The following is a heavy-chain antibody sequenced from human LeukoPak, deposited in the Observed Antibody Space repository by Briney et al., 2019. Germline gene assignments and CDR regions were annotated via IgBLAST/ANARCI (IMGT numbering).Heavy chain of an antibody. V-gene: IGHV3-7*01. J-gene: IGHJ4*02. CDR3: ARLTYYLFDY. D-gene: IGHD3-10*01. CDR2: IKHDGSEK. CDR1: GFTFNSYS. Sequence: GGSLRLSCTASGFTFNSYSMTWVRQAPGMGLEWVANIKHDGSEKYSVDSVRGRFTIPRDNAKNSLYLQMHTLRAEDTAVYFCARLTYYLFDYWGQGTLVTASS.